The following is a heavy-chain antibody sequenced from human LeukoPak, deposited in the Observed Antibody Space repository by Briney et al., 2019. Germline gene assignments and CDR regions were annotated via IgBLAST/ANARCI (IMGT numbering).Heavy chain of an antibody. D-gene: IGHD5-12*01. CDR1: GFTFSSYS. CDR2: ISHSGRST. J-gene: IGHJ4*02. CDR3: ARDDRVGPYTYYFDC. Sequence: GGSLRLSCAASGFTFSSYSLNWVRQAPGKGLEWISYISHSGRSTYYADSVKGRFTISKDNAKNSLYLQMDSLRDEDTAVYYCARDDRVGPYTYYFDCWGQGTLVTVSS. V-gene: IGHV3-48*02.